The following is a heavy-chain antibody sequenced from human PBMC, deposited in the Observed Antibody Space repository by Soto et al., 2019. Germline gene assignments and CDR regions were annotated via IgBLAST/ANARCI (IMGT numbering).Heavy chain of an antibody. J-gene: IGHJ4*02. V-gene: IGHV1-58*02. Sequence: SVKVSCKASGFTFTSSAMQWVRQARGQRLEWIGWIVVGSGNTNYAQKFQERVTITRDMSTSTAYMELSSLRSEDTAVYYCAAGTYYYDSSGYSDFAYSGQGTLVTVSS. CDR1: GFTFTSSA. CDR2: IVVGSGNT. D-gene: IGHD3-22*01. CDR3: AAGTYYYDSSGYSDFAY.